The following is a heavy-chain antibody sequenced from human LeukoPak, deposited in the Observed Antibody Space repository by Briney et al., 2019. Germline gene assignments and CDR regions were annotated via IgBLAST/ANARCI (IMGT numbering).Heavy chain of an antibody. Sequence: SETLSLTCTVSGGSISSYYWSWIRQPPGKALEWIGYIYSGGGTSYNPSRKSRVPISIDTSKSQFSLKLSSVTAADTAVYYCARDRGGFAHAFDIWGQGTMVTVSS. J-gene: IGHJ3*02. D-gene: IGHD3-10*01. V-gene: IGHV4-4*08. CDR1: GGSISSYY. CDR3: ARDRGGFAHAFDI. CDR2: IYSGGGT.